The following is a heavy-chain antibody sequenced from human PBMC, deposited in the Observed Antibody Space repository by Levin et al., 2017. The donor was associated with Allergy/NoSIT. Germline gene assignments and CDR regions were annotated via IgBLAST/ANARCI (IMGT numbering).Heavy chain of an antibody. CDR3: ATCSGGSCFFDRGYAFDI. CDR2: MNPNSGNT. CDR1: GYTFTSYD. D-gene: IGHD2-15*01. V-gene: IGHV1-8*01. J-gene: IGHJ3*02. Sequence: ASVKVSCKASGYTFTSYDINWVRQATGQGLEWMGWMNPNSGNTGYAQKFQGRVTMTRNTSISTAYMELSSLRSEDTAVYYCATCSGGSCFFDRGYAFDIWGQGTMVTVSS.